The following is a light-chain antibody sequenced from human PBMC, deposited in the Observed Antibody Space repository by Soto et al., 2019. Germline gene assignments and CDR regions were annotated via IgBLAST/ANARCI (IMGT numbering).Light chain of an antibody. CDR2: EVT. V-gene: IGLV2-8*01. CDR1: SSDIGGYNY. CDR3: SSYAGSNNLYVV. J-gene: IGLJ2*01. Sequence: QSALTQPPSASGSPGQSVTISCTGTSSDIGGYNYVSWYQHHPGKAPKLLIYEVTKRPSGVPDRFSGSKSGNTASLTVSGLQAEDEADYYCSSYAGSNNLYVVFGGGTKLTVL.